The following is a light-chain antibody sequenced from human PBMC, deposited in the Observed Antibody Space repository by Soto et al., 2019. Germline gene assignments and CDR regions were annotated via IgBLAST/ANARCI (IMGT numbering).Light chain of an antibody. CDR3: QQRSNWAT. CDR1: QSVSSSY. J-gene: IGKJ3*01. Sequence: VLTQSPGTLSLSPGERATLSCRASQSVSSSYLAWYQQKPGQAPRLLIYGASSRATGIPDRFSGSGSGTDFTLTISSLEPEDFAVYYCQQRSNWATFGPGTKVDIK. CDR2: GAS. V-gene: IGKV3D-20*02.